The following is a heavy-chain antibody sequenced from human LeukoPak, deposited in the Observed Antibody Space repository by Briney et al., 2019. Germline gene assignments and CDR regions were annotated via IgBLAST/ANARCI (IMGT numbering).Heavy chain of an antibody. CDR3: ARRAASSGCYPLSPNYFDY. CDR2: IYYSGST. J-gene: IGHJ4*02. Sequence: PSQTLSLTCTVSGVSISSGGYYWSRLRQQPGKGLEWIMNIYYSGSTYYNPSLKSPITITVDTTKNRFSLKLSSVTAADTAVYDWARRAASSGCYPLSPNYFDYWGQGTLVTVSS. V-gene: IGHV4-31*01. CDR1: GVSISSGGYY. D-gene: IGHD6-19*01.